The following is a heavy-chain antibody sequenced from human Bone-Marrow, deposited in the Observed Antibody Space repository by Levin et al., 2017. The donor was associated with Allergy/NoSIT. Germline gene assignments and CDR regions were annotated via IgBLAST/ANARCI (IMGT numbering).Heavy chain of an antibody. J-gene: IGHJ4*02. Sequence: SVKVSCKASGFTFTSSAVQWVRQARGQRLEWIGWIVVGSGNTNYAQKFQERVTITRDMSTSTAYMELSSLRSEDTAVYYCAALEKRFLEWLGDFDYWGQGTLVTVSS. V-gene: IGHV1-58*01. D-gene: IGHD3-3*01. CDR2: IVVGSGNT. CDR1: GFTFTSSA. CDR3: AALEKRFLEWLGDFDY.